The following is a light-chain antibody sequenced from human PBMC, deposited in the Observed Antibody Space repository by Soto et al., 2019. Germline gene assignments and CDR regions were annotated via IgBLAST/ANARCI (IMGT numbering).Light chain of an antibody. V-gene: IGKV1-39*01. J-gene: IGKJ2*01. CDR2: AAS. CDR1: QNISNF. Sequence: DIQMTQSPSSLSASVGDRVTITCRASQNISNFLNWYQQKPGKAPKVLIYAASSLQSGVTSRFSGSGSGTDFTLTISSLQPEDFATYYCQQSYSTTFGQGTKLEIK. CDR3: QQSYSTT.